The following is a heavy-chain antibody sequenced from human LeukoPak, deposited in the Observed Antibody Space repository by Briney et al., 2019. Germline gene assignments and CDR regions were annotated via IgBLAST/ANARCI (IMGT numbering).Heavy chain of an antibody. Sequence: SETLSLTCIVYGMSLTDFQWGWIPQSPGKGLEWIGEINASGTTNYNPSLNTSAFISQHTSKTQFSLNLTPGTAAAPALYSWARGDWGGYFDYWGQGIQVTVS. CDR3: ARGDWGGYFDY. CDR1: GMSLTDFQ. V-gene: IGHV4-34*01. CDR2: INASGTT. J-gene: IGHJ4*02. D-gene: IGHD3-16*01.